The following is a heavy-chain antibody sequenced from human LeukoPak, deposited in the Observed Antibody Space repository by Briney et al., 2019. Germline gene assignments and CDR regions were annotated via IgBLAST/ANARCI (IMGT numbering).Heavy chain of an antibody. CDR1: GGSFSGYY. CDR2: INHSGST. Sequence: SETLSLTCAVYGGSFSGYYWSWIRQPPGKGLEWIGEINHSGSTNYNPSLKSRVTISVDTSKNQFSLKLSSVTAADTAVYYCARETSQKGAHYMDVWGKGTTVTVSS. CDR3: ARETSQKGAHYMDV. J-gene: IGHJ6*03. V-gene: IGHV4-34*01. D-gene: IGHD3-16*01.